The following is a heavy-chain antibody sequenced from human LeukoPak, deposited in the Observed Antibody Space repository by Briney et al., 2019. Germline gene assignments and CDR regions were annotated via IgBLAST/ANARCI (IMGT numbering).Heavy chain of an antibody. Sequence: GGSLRLPCAASGFTFDDYAMHWVRQAPGKGLEWVSGISWNSGSIGYADSVKGRFTISRDNAKNSLYLQMNSLRAEDTALYYCAKGKGDYYDSSGYFDYWGQGTLVTVSS. CDR1: GFTFDDYA. CDR2: ISWNSGSI. D-gene: IGHD3-22*01. V-gene: IGHV3-9*01. J-gene: IGHJ4*02. CDR3: AKGKGDYYDSSGYFDY.